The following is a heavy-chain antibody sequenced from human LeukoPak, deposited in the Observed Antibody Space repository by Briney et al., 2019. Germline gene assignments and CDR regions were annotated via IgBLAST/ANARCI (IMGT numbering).Heavy chain of an antibody. CDR1: GFTFDDYA. J-gene: IGHJ3*02. CDR2: ISWNSGSI. D-gene: IGHD3-10*01. CDR3: AKAIELLRGVDAFDI. V-gene: IGHV3-9*01. Sequence: GGSLRLSCAASGFTFDDYAMHWVRQAPGKGLEWVSGISWNSGSIGYADSVKGRFTISRDNAKNSLYLQMNSLRAEDTALYYCAKAIELLRGVDAFDIWGQGTMVTVSS.